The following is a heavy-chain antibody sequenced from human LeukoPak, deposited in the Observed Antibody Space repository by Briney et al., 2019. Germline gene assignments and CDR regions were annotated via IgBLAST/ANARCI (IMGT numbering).Heavy chain of an antibody. V-gene: IGHV3-23*01. CDR3: VKGVPTTMISYFDY. J-gene: IGHJ4*02. D-gene: IGHD3-22*01. CDR2: ISDSGGVT. Sequence: GGSLRLSCAASGFTFSSYAMSWVRQAPGKGLEWVSAISDSGGVTYYADSVRGRFTTSRDNSMDTLWLQMNSLRAEDTAVYFCVKGVPTTMISYFDYWGQGTLVTGSS. CDR1: GFTFSSYA.